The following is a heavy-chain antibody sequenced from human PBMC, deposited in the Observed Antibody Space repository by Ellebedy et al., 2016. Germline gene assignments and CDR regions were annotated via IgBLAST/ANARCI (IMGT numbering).Heavy chain of an antibody. J-gene: IGHJ4*02. CDR2: IYWDDGK. CDR1: GFSLSTSGVG. D-gene: IGHD5-24*01. CDR3: AHRQMATVPAQIYYFNY. V-gene: IGHV2-5*02. Sequence: SGPTLVXPTQTLTLTCTFSGFSLSTSGVGVGWIRQPPGKALERLALIYWDDGKHYSPSLKSRLTVTKDASKNQVVLTMTNMDPVDTATYYCAHRQMATVPAQIYYFNYWGQGTLVTVSS.